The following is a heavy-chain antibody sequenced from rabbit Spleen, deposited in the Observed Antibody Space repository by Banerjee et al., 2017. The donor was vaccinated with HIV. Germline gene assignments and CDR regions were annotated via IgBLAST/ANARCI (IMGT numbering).Heavy chain of an antibody. D-gene: IGHD4-1*01. Sequence: EESGGGLVKPGASLTLTCTASGVSFSDYYYMYWVRQAPGKGLEWIGCIYTGGSGGVYYASWTKGRFTISKTSSTTVTLQMTGLTAADTATYFCARGGGNTGWGADLWGPGTLVTVS. CDR3: ARGGGNTGWGADL. V-gene: IGHV1S40*01. J-gene: IGHJ6*01. CDR2: IYTGGSGGV. CDR1: GVSFSDYYY.